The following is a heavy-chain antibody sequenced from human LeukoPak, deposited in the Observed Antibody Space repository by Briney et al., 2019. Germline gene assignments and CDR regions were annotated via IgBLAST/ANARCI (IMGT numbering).Heavy chain of an antibody. CDR2: INPNSGGT. Sequence: ASVKVSCKASGYTFTGYYMHWVRQAPGQGLEWMGWINPNSGGTSYAQKFQGRVTMTRDTSISTAYMELSRLRSDDTAVYYCAREWEGYCSGGSCYSAFDIWGQGTMVTVSS. V-gene: IGHV1-2*02. J-gene: IGHJ3*02. D-gene: IGHD2-15*01. CDR1: GYTFTGYY. CDR3: AREWEGYCSGGSCYSAFDI.